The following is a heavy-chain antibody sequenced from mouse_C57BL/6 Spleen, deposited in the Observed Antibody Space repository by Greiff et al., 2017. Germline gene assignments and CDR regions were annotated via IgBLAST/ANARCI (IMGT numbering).Heavy chain of an antibody. D-gene: IGHD2-4*01. V-gene: IGHV1-69*01. CDR2: IDPSDSYT. Sequence: QVQLQQPGAELVMPGASVKLSCKASGYTFTSYWLHWVKQRPGQGLEWIGEIDPSDSYTNYNQKFKGKATFTADTSSNTAYMQLSSLTTEDSAIYYCARDYDGQGENWGQGTSVTVSS. CDR1: GYTFTSYW. J-gene: IGHJ4*01. CDR3: ARDYDGQGEN.